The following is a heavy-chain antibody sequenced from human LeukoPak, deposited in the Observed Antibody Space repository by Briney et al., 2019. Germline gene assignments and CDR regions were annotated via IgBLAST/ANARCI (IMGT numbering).Heavy chain of an antibody. V-gene: IGHV3-53*04. J-gene: IGHJ6*02. D-gene: IGHD6-13*01. CDR2: IYSGGST. Sequence: PGGSLRLSCAASGSTVSSNYMSWVRQAPGKGLEWVSVIYSGGSTYYADSVKGRFTISRHNSKNTLYLQMNSLRAEDTAVYYCARNRYSSTHIGDYYYYGMDVWGQGTTVTVSS. CDR1: GSTVSSNY. CDR3: ARNRYSSTHIGDYYYYGMDV.